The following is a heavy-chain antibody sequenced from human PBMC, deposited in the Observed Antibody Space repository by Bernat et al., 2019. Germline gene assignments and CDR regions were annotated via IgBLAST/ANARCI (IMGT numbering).Heavy chain of an antibody. Sequence: QVQLVESGGGVVQPGRSLRLSCAASGFTFNKYGMHWVRQAPGKGLEWVAVISYDGSNKDYTDSVKGRFTISRDNSKNTLYLQMNSLRPEDTAVYYCAKDRSGKVTYSYDSSGLSGFEYWGLETLVTVSS. J-gene: IGHJ4*02. CDR3: AKDRSGKVTYSYDSSGLSGFEY. D-gene: IGHD3-22*01. CDR1: GFTFNKYG. V-gene: IGHV3-30*18. CDR2: ISYDGSNK.